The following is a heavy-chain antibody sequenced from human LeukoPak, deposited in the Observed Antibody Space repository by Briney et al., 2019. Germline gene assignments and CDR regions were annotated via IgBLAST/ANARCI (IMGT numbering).Heavy chain of an antibody. J-gene: IGHJ5*02. CDR2: IYYSGST. D-gene: IGHD3-3*01. Sequence: SETLSLTCTVSGGSISSGDYYWSWIRQPPGKGLEWIGYIYYSGSTYYNPSLKSRVTISVDTSKNQFSLKLSSVTAADTAVYYCARVFTIFGEHQFDPWGQGTLVTVSS. V-gene: IGHV4-30-4*08. CDR3: ARVFTIFGEHQFDP. CDR1: GGSISSGDYY.